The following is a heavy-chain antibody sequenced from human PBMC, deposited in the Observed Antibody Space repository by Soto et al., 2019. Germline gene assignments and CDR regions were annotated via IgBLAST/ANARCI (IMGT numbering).Heavy chain of an antibody. V-gene: IGHV3-23*01. D-gene: IGHD3-16*01. CDR2: ISGSGGST. CDR1: RLTSSSCT. J-gene: IGHJ6*02. Sequence: GGSLRRSCAASRLTSSSCTMSRVRQAPGKGLERVSAISGSGGSTYYADSVKGLFNVVSGHSKNTRYLQMNSLRTEYTVVYYCAKVTPGLVYYYYGMDVWSQGTTVTVSS. CDR3: AKVTPGLVYYYYGMDV.